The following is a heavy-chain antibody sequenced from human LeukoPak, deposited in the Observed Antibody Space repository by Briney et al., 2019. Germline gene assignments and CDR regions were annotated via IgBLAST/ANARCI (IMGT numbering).Heavy chain of an antibody. CDR3: ARDWGGYGPSSHDY. D-gene: IGHD3-16*01. Sequence: GGSLRLSCAASGFTFSRYWMHWVRQDPEKGLVWVSRISSDGSNIIYADSVKGRFTISRDSAKNTLYLEMNSLRVEDTAVYYCARDWGGYGPSSHDYWGQGTLVTVSS. J-gene: IGHJ4*02. CDR2: ISSDGSNI. CDR1: GFTFSRYW. V-gene: IGHV3-74*01.